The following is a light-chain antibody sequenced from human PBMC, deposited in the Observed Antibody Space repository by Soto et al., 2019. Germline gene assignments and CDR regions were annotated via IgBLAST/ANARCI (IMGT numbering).Light chain of an antibody. J-gene: IGLJ1*01. CDR2: DDN. CDR3: SAHGGTNPYV. V-gene: IGLV2-8*01. Sequence: QSALTRPPSASGSPGQSVAISCTGTASDIGGYTFVSWYQQHPGKAPKLLIYDDNKRPSGVPDRFSGSKSGNTASLTVSGLQAEDEADYYCSAHGGTNPYVFGTGTKLT. CDR1: ASDIGGYTF.